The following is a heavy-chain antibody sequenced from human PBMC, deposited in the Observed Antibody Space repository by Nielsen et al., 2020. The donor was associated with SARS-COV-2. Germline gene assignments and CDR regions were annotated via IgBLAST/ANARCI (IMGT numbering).Heavy chain of an antibody. CDR2: IWYDGGNE. J-gene: IGHJ1*01. Sequence: GGSLRLSCAASGFTFSKYAMSWVRQAPGKGLEWVAVIWYDGGNEYYADSVKGRFTISRDNSKNTLYVQMNSLRAEDTAVYFCAKGSVYMEYFDHWGQGTLVTVSS. CDR1: GFTFSKYA. D-gene: IGHD5-18*01. V-gene: IGHV3-33*06. CDR3: AKGSVYMEYFDH.